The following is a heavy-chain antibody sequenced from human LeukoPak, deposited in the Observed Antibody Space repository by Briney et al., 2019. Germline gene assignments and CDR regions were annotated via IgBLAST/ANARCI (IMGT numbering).Heavy chain of an antibody. CDR1: GGTFSSYA. CDR2: IIPILGIA. J-gene: IGHJ4*02. CDR3: ARLRYFDWSDY. V-gene: IGHV1-69*04. D-gene: IGHD3-9*01. Sequence: SVKVSCKASGGTFSSYAISWVRQAPGQGLEWMGRIIPILGIANYAQKFQGRVTITADKSTSTAYMELSSLRSEDTAVYYCARLRYFDWSDYWGQGTLVTVSS.